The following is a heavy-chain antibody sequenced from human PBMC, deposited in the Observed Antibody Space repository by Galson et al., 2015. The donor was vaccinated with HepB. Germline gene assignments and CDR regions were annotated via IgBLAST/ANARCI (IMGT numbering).Heavy chain of an antibody. V-gene: IGHV5-51*03. CDR1: GYSFPSYW. CDR2: IYPGDSDT. D-gene: IGHD4-17*01. CDR3: ARSRFYGPYGMDV. J-gene: IGHJ6*02. Sequence: QSGAEVKKPGESLTISCKGSGYSFPSYWIGWGRQMPGKGLERMGIIYPGDSDTRYSPSFQGQVTISADKSISTAYLQWSSLKDSDTAMYYCARSRFYGPYGMDVWGQGTTVTVSS.